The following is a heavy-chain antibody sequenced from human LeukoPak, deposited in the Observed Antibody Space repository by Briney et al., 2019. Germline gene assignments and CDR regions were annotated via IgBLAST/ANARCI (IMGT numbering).Heavy chain of an antibody. J-gene: IGHJ4*02. CDR1: GFTFSSYA. CDR3: ARPKYSGSYGIFDY. CDR2: ISGSGGST. D-gene: IGHD1-26*01. Sequence: GGSLRLSCAASGFTFSSYAMSWVRQAPGKGLEWVSAISGSGGSTYYADSVKGRFTISRDNSKNTLYLQMNSLRAEDTAVYYCARPKYSGSYGIFDYWGQGTLVTVSS. V-gene: IGHV3-23*01.